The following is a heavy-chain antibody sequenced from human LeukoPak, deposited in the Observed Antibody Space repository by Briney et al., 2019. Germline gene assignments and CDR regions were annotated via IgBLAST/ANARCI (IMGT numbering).Heavy chain of an antibody. D-gene: IGHD3-16*01. J-gene: IGHJ4*02. CDR2: IWYDGSNK. Sequence: GGSLRLSCAASGFTFSSYGMHWVRQAPGKGLEWVAVIWYDGSNKYYGDSVKGRFTISRDNSKNTLYLEMNSLRGEDTAVYYCARTGRGSYYFDYWGQGTLVTVSS. CDR3: ARTGRGSYYFDY. CDR1: GFTFSSYG. V-gene: IGHV3-33*08.